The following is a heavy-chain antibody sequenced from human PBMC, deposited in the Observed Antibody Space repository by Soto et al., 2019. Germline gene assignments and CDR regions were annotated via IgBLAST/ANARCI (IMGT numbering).Heavy chain of an antibody. CDR2: IIPIFGTA. V-gene: IGHV1-69*12. D-gene: IGHD6-13*01. CDR3: ARDVIAAAGTAG. CDR1: GGTFSSYA. Sequence: QVQLVQSGAEVKKPGSSVKVSCKASGGTFSSYAISWVRQAPGQGLEWMGGIIPIFGTANYAQKFQGRVTMTAGESTSTSYMELSSLRSEDTAVYYCARDVIAAAGTAGWGQGTLVTVSS. J-gene: IGHJ4*02.